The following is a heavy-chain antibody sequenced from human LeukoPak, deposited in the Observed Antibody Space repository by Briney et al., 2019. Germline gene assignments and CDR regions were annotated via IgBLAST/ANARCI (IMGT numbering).Heavy chain of an antibody. V-gene: IGHV3-48*04. J-gene: IGHJ4*02. Sequence: PGGSLRLSCAASGFTFSSYSMNWVRQAPGKGLEWVSYISSSSSTIYYADSVRGRFTISRDNAKNSLYLQMNSLRAEDTAVYYCARSYSGSYYDFDYWGQGTLVTVSS. CDR2: ISSSSSTI. CDR3: ARSYSGSYYDFDY. CDR1: GFTFSSYS. D-gene: IGHD1-26*01.